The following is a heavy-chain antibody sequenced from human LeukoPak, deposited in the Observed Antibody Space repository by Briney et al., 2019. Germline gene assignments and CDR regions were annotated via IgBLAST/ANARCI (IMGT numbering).Heavy chain of an antibody. D-gene: IGHD6-19*01. CDR1: GFTFSSYS. V-gene: IGHV3-66*01. Sequence: GGSLRLSCAASGFTFSSYSMNWVRQAPGKGLEWVSVIYSGGSTYYADSVKGRFTISRDNSKNTLYLQMNSLRAEDTAVYYCARAYSSGWYGYWGQGTLVTVSS. CDR3: ARAYSSGWYGY. CDR2: IYSGGST. J-gene: IGHJ4*02.